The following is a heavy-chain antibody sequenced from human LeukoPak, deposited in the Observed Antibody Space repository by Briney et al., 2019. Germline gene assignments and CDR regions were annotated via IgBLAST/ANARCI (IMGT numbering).Heavy chain of an antibody. CDR1: GYTFTDYY. V-gene: IGHV1-2*02. CDR2: INPNSGGT. D-gene: IGHD3-3*01. CDR3: ARGLPRKYDFWSGYPYYYYYMDV. J-gene: IGHJ6*03. Sequence: GASVTVSCKASGYTFTDYYMHWVRQAPGQGLEWMGWINPNSGGTNYAQKFQGRVTMTRDTSISTAYMELSRLRSDDTAVYYCARGLPRKYDFWSGYPYYYYYMDVWGKGTTVTVSS.